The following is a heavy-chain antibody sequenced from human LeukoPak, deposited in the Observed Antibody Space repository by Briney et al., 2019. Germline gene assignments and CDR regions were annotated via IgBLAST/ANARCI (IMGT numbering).Heavy chain of an antibody. CDR1: GVTFSSYW. CDR2: INIDWTSS. J-gene: IGHJ5*02. CDR3: ARGLGYCSGTSCINWFDP. V-gene: IGHV3-74*01. Sequence: GGPLRLPCAASGVTFSSYWMHWVRQAPGKGLVWGSRINIDWTSSSYAGPVKGGFTISRNNPRTTLYLKMNSMRAEDTDAYYCARGLGYCSGTSCINWFDPWGQGTLVTVSS. D-gene: IGHD2-2*01.